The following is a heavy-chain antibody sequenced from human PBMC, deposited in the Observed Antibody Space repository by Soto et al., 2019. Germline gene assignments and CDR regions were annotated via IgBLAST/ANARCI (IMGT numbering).Heavy chain of an antibody. Sequence: GSLRLSCAASGFTFSSYSMNWVRQAPGKGLEWVSSISSSSSYIYYADSVKGRFTISRDNAKNSLYLQMNSLRAEDTAVYYCASAPYYDFWSGYPWGQGTLVTVSS. V-gene: IGHV3-21*01. CDR3: ASAPYYDFWSGYP. D-gene: IGHD3-3*01. J-gene: IGHJ5*02. CDR1: GFTFSSYS. CDR2: ISSSSSYI.